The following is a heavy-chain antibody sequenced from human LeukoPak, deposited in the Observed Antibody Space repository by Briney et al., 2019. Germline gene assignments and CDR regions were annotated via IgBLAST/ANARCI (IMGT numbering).Heavy chain of an antibody. CDR3: ARARYCSGGSCYAIYYFDY. V-gene: IGHV3-66*02. CDR2: IYSGGST. Sequence: GGSLRLSCAASGFTVSSNYMSWVRQAPGKGLEWVSVIYSGGSTYYADSVKGRFTISRDNSKNTLYLQMNSLRAEDTAVYYCARARYCSGGSCYAIYYFDYWGQGTLVTVSS. J-gene: IGHJ4*02. D-gene: IGHD2-15*01. CDR1: GFTVSSNY.